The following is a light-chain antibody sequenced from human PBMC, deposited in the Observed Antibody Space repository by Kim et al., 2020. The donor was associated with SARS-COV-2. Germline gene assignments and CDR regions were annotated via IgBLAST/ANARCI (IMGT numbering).Light chain of an antibody. CDR1: NSNIGSDT. J-gene: IGLJ2*01. Sequence: QSVLTQPPSASGTPGQRVTISCSGSNSNIGSDTVSWYQQLPGTAPKLLIHHVSQRPSGVPDRFAGSRSGTSASLAISGLQAEDEAIYYCASWEDSLNGVVFGGGTTLTVL. CDR2: HVS. V-gene: IGLV1-44*01. CDR3: ASWEDSLNGVV.